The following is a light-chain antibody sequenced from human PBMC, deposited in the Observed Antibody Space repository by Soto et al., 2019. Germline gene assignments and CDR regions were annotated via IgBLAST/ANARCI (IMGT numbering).Light chain of an antibody. Sequence: EIVLTQSPGTPSLSPGERATLSCRASQSVSSTYIAWYQQNPGQAPRLLIYGASSRATGIPDRFSGSGSGTYFTLTISRLEPEDFAVYFCQQYGRSPPFTFGQGTKVEIK. J-gene: IGKJ2*01. CDR1: QSVSSTY. CDR2: GAS. CDR3: QQYGRSPPFT. V-gene: IGKV3-20*01.